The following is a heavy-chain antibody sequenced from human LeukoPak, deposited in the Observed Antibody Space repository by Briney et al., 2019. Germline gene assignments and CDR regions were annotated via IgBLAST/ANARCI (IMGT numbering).Heavy chain of an antibody. D-gene: IGHD6-19*01. J-gene: IGHJ5*02. Sequence: SETLSLTCTVSGGSISSYYWSWIRQPPGKGLEWIGYIYYTGSTNYNPSLKSRVTISVDTSKNQFSLKLSSVTAADTAVYYCARHRSYSSGWYSSFYWFDPWGQGTLVTVSS. CDR3: ARHRSYSSGWYSSFYWFDP. V-gene: IGHV4-59*08. CDR2: IYYTGST. CDR1: GGSISSYY.